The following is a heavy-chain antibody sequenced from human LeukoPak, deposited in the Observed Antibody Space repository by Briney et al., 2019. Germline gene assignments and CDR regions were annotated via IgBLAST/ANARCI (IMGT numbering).Heavy chain of an antibody. CDR3: ARIGVEDEQYRHFDC. D-gene: IGHD1/OR15-1a*01. V-gene: IGHV3-74*01. Sequence: GGSLRLSCAASGFTFSSYWMHWVRHAPGKGLVWVSRIKSDGTDAIYADSVKGRFTISRDNAKNTLYLQMNSLRDEDTAVYYCARIGVEDEQYRHFDCWGQGTLVTVSS. J-gene: IGHJ4*02. CDR2: IKSDGTDA. CDR1: GFTFSSYW.